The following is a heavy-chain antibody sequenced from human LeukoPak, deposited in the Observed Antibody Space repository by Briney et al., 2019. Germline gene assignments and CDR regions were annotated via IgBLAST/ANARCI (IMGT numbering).Heavy chain of an antibody. Sequence: SETLSLTCAVSGGSISGSNWWSWVRQPPGKGLEWIGEIYHSGSTNYNPSLKSRVTISVDKSKNQFSLKLSSVTAADTAVYYCASSLYDFWSGYVNWFDPWGQGTLVTVSS. CDR2: IYHSGST. J-gene: IGHJ5*02. CDR1: GGSISGSNW. D-gene: IGHD3-3*01. V-gene: IGHV4-4*02. CDR3: ASSLYDFWSGYVNWFDP.